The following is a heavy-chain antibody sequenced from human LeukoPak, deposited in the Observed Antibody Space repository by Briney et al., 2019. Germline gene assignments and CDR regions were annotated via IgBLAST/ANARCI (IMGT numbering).Heavy chain of an antibody. CDR3: ARDRAEYYGSGSFFNLEYFYYYMDV. J-gene: IGHJ6*03. D-gene: IGHD3-10*01. V-gene: IGHV1-2*02. CDR1: GYTFTGYY. Sequence: ASVKVSCKASGYTFTGYYIYWVRQAPGQGLEWMGWINPKSGGTNYAQKFQGRVTMTRDTSISTAYMELSRLRSDDTAVYYCARDRAEYYGSGSFFNLEYFYYYMDVRGKGTTVTVSS. CDR2: INPKSGGT.